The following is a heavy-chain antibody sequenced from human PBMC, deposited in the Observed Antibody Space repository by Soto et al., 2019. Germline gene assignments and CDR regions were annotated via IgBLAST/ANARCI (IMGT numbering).Heavy chain of an antibody. D-gene: IGHD6-13*01. V-gene: IGHV1-69*02. Sequence: QVQLVQSGAEVKKPGSSVKVSCKASGGTFSSYTISWVRQAPGQGLEWMGRIIPILGIANYGQKFQGRVTISADTSTSTAYMELGSLRPEDAAVYYCAIAERTRVAAGSFDYWGQGTLVTVSS. J-gene: IGHJ4*02. CDR1: GGTFSSYT. CDR2: IIPILGIA. CDR3: AIAERTRVAAGSFDY.